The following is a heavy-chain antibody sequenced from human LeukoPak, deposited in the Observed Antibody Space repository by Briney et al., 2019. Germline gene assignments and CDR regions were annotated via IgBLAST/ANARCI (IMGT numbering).Heavy chain of an antibody. J-gene: IGHJ4*02. D-gene: IGHD5-18*01. CDR3: ARVFRYRGYSYGNDLDY. Sequence: GGSLRLSCAASGFTVSSNYMSWVRQAPGKGPEWVSVIYSGGSTYYADSVKGRFTISRDNSKNTLYPQMNSLRAEDTAVYYCARVFRYRGYSYGNDLDYWGQGTLVTVSS. CDR2: IYSGGST. V-gene: IGHV3-66*02. CDR1: GFTVSSNY.